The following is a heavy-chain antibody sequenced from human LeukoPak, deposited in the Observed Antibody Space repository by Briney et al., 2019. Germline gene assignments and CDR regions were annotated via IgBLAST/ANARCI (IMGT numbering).Heavy chain of an antibody. V-gene: IGHV4-30-4*01. CDR2: IYFSGST. J-gene: IGHJ3*02. CDR1: GGSISSGDYY. D-gene: IGHD3-10*01. CDR3: ARDKLLYAFDI. Sequence: SQTLSLTCTVSGGSISSGDYYWSWIRQPPGKGLEWIGYIYFSGSTYYNPSLKSRVTISVDTSKNQFSLKLSSVTAADTAVYYCARDKLLYAFDIWGQGTMVTVSS.